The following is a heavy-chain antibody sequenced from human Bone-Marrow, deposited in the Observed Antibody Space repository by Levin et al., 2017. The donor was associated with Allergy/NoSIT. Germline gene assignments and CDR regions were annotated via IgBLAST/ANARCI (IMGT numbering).Heavy chain of an antibody. CDR2: ISSSGTAT. CDR3: ARVYYYDTSGRGAIDF. J-gene: IGHJ3*01. Sequence: GESLKISCAASGFTFSDFYMTWIRQAPGKGLEWVSYISSSGTATNYADSVRGRFTLSRDNPKNSLYLQMNSLRAEDTAVYYCARVYYYDTSGRGAIDFWGQGTMVTVSS. CDR1: GFTFSDFY. D-gene: IGHD3-22*01. V-gene: IGHV3-11*01.